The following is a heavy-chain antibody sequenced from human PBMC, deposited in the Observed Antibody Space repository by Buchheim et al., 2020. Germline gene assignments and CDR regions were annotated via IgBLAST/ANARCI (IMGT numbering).Heavy chain of an antibody. J-gene: IGHJ5*02. Sequence: EVQVVESGGGLVQPGGSLRLSCAASGFTFSSYAMTWVRQAPGKGLEWVSTIFHTAGGTYYADSVKGRFTISRDNSQNMVYLQMNTLGAEDTALYYCARRMTFGATPGLDPWGQGTL. V-gene: IGHV3-23*05. CDR2: IFHTAGGT. CDR3: ARRMTFGATPGLDP. D-gene: IGHD3/OR15-3a*01. CDR1: GFTFSSYA.